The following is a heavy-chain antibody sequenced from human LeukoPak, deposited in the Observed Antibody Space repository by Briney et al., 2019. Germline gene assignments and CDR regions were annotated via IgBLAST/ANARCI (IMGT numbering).Heavy chain of an antibody. CDR3: ARGGYSPDY. CDR1: GFTFSSYS. Sequence: GGSLRLSCAASGFTFSSYSMNWVRQAPGRGLEWVSYISTTSATIYYADSVKGRFTISRDNVKNSLYLQMNSLRAEDTALYYCARGGYSPDYWGQGTLVTVSS. CDR2: ISTTSATI. D-gene: IGHD3-22*01. J-gene: IGHJ4*02. V-gene: IGHV3-48*01.